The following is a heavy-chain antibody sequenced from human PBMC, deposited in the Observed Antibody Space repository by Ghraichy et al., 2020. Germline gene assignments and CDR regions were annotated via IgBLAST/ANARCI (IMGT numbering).Heavy chain of an antibody. CDR2: IYYSGST. J-gene: IGHJ4*02. CDR3: ARTGSNSGWYVFDY. V-gene: IGHV4-59*11. CDR1: GGSISSHY. Sequence: SETLSLNCTVSGGSISSHYWSWIRQPPGKGLEWIGYIYYSGSTNYNPSLKSRVTISVDTSKNQFSLRLSSVTAADTAVYYCARTGSNSGWYVFDYWGQGILVTVSS. D-gene: IGHD6-19*01.